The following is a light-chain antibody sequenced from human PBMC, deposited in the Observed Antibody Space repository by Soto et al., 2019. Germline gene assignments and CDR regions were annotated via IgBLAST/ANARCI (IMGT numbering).Light chain of an antibody. V-gene: IGKV1-27*01. J-gene: IGKJ3*01. CDR3: QNYKSAPFT. CDR2: AAS. Sequence: DIQMTQSPPSLSASVGDSVTITCRATQGISYYLAWYQQRPGKVPKLLVYAASTLQSGVPTRFIGGGSGTDFSLTINSLQPADFGTYYCQNYKSAPFTFGPGTKVDL. CDR1: QGISYY.